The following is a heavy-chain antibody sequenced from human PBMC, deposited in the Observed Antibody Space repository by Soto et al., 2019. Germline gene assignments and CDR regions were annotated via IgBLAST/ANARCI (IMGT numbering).Heavy chain of an antibody. V-gene: IGHV3-30-3*01. CDR1: GFTFSSYA. J-gene: IGHJ4*02. D-gene: IGHD6-6*01. CDR2: ISYDGSNK. CDR3: ARDGRIAARPLTFDY. Sequence: QVQLVESGGGVVQPGRSLRLSCAASGFTFSSYAMHWVRQAPGKGLEWVAVISYDGSNKYYADSVKGRFTISRDNSKNTLYLQMNSLRAEDTAVYYCARDGRIAARPLTFDYWGQGTLVTVSS.